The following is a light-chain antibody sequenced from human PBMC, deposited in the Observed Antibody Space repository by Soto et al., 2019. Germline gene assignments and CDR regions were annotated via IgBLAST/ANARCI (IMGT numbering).Light chain of an antibody. Sequence: EVVMTQSPATLSVSPGERATLSCRASRGIGSTLAWYQQKPGQTPRLLIYDTSTRATGVPGRFIGSRSGTEFTLTITSLQSEDFAIYYCQHYVTWPLAFGGGTWVENK. CDR1: RGIGST. V-gene: IGKV3-15*01. CDR2: DTS. CDR3: QHYVTWPLA. J-gene: IGKJ4*01.